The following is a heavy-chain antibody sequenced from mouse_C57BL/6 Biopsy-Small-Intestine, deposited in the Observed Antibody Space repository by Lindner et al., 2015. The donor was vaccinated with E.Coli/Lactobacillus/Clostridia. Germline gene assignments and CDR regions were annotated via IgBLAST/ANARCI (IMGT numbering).Heavy chain of an antibody. V-gene: IGHV1-9*01. D-gene: IGHD2-4*01. CDR3: AREGDYDYDVVDY. Sequence: VQLQESGAEVVKPGASVTLSCEATGYTFTGYWIEWVKQRPGHGLEWIGEILPGSGSTKYNEKFKGKATFTAATSSNTAYMQLSSLTTEDSAIYYCAREGDYDYDVVDYWGQGTTLTVSS. CDR1: GYTFTGYW. J-gene: IGHJ2*01. CDR2: ILPGSGST.